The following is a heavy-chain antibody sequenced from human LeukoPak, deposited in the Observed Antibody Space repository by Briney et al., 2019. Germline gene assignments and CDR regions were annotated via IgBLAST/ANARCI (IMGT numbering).Heavy chain of an antibody. CDR1: GYTFTSYD. J-gene: IGHJ5*02. CDR2: MNPNSGNT. V-gene: IGHV1-8*01. CDR3: ARGSSWHNWFDP. D-gene: IGHD6-13*01. Sequence: ASVKVSCKASGYTFTSYDINWVRQATGQGLEWMGWMNPNSGNTGYAQKFQGRGTMTRNTSISTAYMELGSLRSEDTAVYYCARGSSWHNWFDPWGQGTLVTVSS.